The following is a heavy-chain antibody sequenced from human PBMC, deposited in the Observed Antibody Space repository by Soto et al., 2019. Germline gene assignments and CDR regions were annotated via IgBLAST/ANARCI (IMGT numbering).Heavy chain of an antibody. J-gene: IGHJ6*02. CDR2: INAGNGNT. CDR3: ARDPLSGSYPYYYYGMDV. CDR1: GYTFTSYA. Sequence: ASVKVSCKASGYTFTSYAMHWVRQAPGQRLEWMGWINAGNGNTKYSQKFQGRVTITRDTSASTAYMELSSLRSEDTAVSYCARDPLSGSYPYYYYGMDVWGQGTTVTVSS. V-gene: IGHV1-3*01. D-gene: IGHD1-26*01.